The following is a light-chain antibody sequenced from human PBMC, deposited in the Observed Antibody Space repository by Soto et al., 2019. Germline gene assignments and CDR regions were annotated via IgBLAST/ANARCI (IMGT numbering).Light chain of an antibody. J-gene: IGKJ1*01. CDR3: QQYYTTPWT. CDR2: WAS. CDR1: QSFLYSSNNKNY. Sequence: DIVMTQSPDSVAVSLGERATINCKSSQSFLYSSNNKNYLAWYQQKPGQPPKALIYWASTRESGVPDRFSGSGSGTDFTLTISSLQAEDVAVYYCQQYYTTPWTFGQGTKVDIK. V-gene: IGKV4-1*01.